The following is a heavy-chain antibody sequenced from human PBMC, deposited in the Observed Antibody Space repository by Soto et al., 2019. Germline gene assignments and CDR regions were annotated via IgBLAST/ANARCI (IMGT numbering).Heavy chain of an antibody. V-gene: IGHV1-69*13. CDR1: GGTFSSYA. CDR2: IIPIFGTA. Sequence: ASVKVSCKASGGTFSSYAISWVRQAPGQGLEWMGGIIPIFGTANYAQKFQGRVTITADESTSTAYMELSSLRSEDTAVYYCSREPPVRLREEEKGAFDIWGQGTMVTVSS. J-gene: IGHJ3*02. CDR3: SREPPVRLREEEKGAFDI.